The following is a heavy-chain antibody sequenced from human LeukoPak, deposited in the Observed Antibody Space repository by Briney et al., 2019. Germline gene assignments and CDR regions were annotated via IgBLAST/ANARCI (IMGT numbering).Heavy chain of an antibody. D-gene: IGHD5-12*01. CDR2: MRYDGNFE. CDR1: GFTFSTYA. CDR3: AKRGDTGYDFSFDS. Sequence: GGPLRLSCAASGFTFSTYAMHWVRQAPGKGLEWVAFMRYDGNFEDYVDSVKGRFTISRDNSKKTLYLQMKSLRPEDTAVYYCAKRGDTGYDFSFDSWGQGTLVIVSS. J-gene: IGHJ4*02. V-gene: IGHV3-30*02.